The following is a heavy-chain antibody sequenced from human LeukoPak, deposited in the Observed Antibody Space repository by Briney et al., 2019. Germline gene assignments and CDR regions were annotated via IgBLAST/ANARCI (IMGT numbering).Heavy chain of an antibody. CDR2: IYYSGST. V-gene: IGHV4-39*01. CDR1: GGSISSSSYY. CDR3: ARLDPQIDY. J-gene: IGHJ4*02. Sequence: PSETLSLTCTVSGGSISSSSYYWGWIRQPPGKGLKWIGSIYYSGSTYYNPSLKSRVTISVDTSKNQFSLKLSSVTAADTAVYYCARLDPQIDYWGQGTLVTVSS.